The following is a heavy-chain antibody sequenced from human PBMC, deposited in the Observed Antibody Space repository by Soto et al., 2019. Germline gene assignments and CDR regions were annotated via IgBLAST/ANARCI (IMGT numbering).Heavy chain of an antibody. CDR3: SADILTGYYSWDLNNWFDP. V-gene: IGHV1-69*02. Sequence: SVKVSCKASGGTFSSYTISWVRQAPGQGLEWMGRIIPILGIANYAQKIQGRVTVTADKSTSTAYMELSSLRSEDTAVYYCSADILTGYYSWDLNNWFDPWGQGTLVTVS. CDR2: IIPILGIA. CDR1: GGTFSSYT. J-gene: IGHJ5*02. D-gene: IGHD3-9*01.